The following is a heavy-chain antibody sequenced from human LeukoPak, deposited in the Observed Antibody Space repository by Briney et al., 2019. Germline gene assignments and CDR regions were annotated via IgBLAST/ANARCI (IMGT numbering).Heavy chain of an antibody. CDR2: ISYSGST. J-gene: IGHJ4*02. D-gene: IGHD3-10*02. CDR1: GGSISSSSYY. CDR3: ARGGSITMLVASFDF. Sequence: SETLSLTCTVSGGSISSSSYYWGWIRQPPGKGLEWIGSISYSGSTYYNPSLKSRVTMSVDTSKNQFSLKMSSVTAADTAIYYCARGGSITMLVASFDFWGQGTLVTVSS. V-gene: IGHV4-39*01.